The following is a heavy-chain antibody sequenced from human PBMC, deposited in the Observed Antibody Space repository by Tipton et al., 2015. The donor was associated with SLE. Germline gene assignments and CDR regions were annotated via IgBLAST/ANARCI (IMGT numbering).Heavy chain of an antibody. CDR2: IYYSGST. Sequence: TLSLTCTVSGGSISSSSYYWGWIRQPPGKGLEWIGSIYYSGSTYYNPSLKSRVTISVDTSKNQFSLKLRSVTAADTAVYYCAREYSGYDYRTFDHWGQGTLVTVSS. J-gene: IGHJ4*02. D-gene: IGHD5-12*01. V-gene: IGHV4-39*07. CDR3: AREYSGYDYRTFDH. CDR1: GGSISSSSYY.